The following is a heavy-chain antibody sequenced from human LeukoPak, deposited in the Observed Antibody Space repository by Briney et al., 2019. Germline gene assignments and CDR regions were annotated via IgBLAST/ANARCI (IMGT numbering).Heavy chain of an antibody. Sequence: GSSVKVSCKASGYTFTSYDIIWVRQATGQGLEWMGWMNPNTGNTGYAQRFQGRVNMTRITSKSTAYLELSSLRSEDTAVYYCARSRGYSYGYVDNWGQGTLVTVSS. V-gene: IGHV1-8*01. D-gene: IGHD5-18*01. CDR1: GYTFTSYD. CDR3: ARSRGYSYGYVDN. J-gene: IGHJ4*02. CDR2: MNPNTGNT.